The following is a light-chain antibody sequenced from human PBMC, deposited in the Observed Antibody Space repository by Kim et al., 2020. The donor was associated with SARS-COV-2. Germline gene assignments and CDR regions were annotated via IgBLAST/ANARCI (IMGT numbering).Light chain of an antibody. Sequence: DIQMTQSPSSLSASVGDRVSITCRTSQSIANYVNWYQQKPGKAPKLLIYDASTLPSGVPLRFSGTGSGTEFTLTIRSLQPDDAATYFCQVSFITPLTFSQGTKGDIK. J-gene: IGKJ1*01. CDR2: DAS. V-gene: IGKV1-39*01. CDR1: QSIANY. CDR3: QVSFITPLT.